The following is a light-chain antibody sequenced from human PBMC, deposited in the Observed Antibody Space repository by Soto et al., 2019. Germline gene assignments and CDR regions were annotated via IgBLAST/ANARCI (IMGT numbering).Light chain of an antibody. CDR2: VAS. V-gene: IGKV3-15*01. CDR1: QSVSSN. CDR3: QQYNVWPLT. Sequence: EIVMTQSPATLSVSPGERATLSCRASQSVSSNLAWYQQKPVQTPILLIYVASTRATGIPARFSGSGSGTEFTLIISSLQSEDFAVYYCQQYNVWPLTFGGGTKVEFK. J-gene: IGKJ4*01.